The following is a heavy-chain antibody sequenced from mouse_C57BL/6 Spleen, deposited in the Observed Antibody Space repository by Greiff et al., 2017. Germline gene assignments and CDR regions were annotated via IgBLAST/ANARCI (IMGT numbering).Heavy chain of an antibody. V-gene: IGHV1-39*01. CDR3: ARYYGNYQDYYAMDY. Sequence: EVKLVESGPELVKPGASVKISCKASGYSFTDYNMNWVKQSNGKSLEWIGVINPNYGTTSYNQKFKGKATLTVDQSSSTAYMQLNSLTSEDSAVYYCARYYGNYQDYYAMDYWGQGTSVTVSS. J-gene: IGHJ4*01. CDR1: GYSFTDYN. D-gene: IGHD2-1*01. CDR2: INPNYGTT.